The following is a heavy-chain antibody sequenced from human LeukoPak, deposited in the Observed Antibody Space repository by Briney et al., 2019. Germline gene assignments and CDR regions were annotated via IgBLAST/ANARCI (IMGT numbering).Heavy chain of an antibody. CDR3: GRSVAAPADY. CDR2: ISNNGGYT. D-gene: IGHD6-6*01. Sequence: GGSLRLSCAASGFTFSSSAMSWVRQAPGKGLEWVSAISNNGGYTYYADSVQGRFTISRDNSKSTLCLQMNSLRAEDTAVYYCGRSVAAPADYWGQGTLVIVSS. CDR1: GFTFSSSA. J-gene: IGHJ4*02. V-gene: IGHV3-23*01.